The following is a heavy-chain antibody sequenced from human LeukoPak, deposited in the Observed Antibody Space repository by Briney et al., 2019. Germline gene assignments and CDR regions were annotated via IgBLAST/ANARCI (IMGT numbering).Heavy chain of an antibody. D-gene: IGHD5-18*01. J-gene: IGHJ4*02. Sequence: SETLSLTCAVYGGSLSGYYWSWIRQPPGKGLEWIGEINHSGSTNYNPSLKSRVTISVDTSKNQFSLKLSSVTAADTAVYYCARPNARIRGYSYGLRGYFDYWGQGTLVTVSS. V-gene: IGHV4-34*01. CDR2: INHSGST. CDR1: GGSLSGYY. CDR3: ARPNARIRGYSYGLRGYFDY.